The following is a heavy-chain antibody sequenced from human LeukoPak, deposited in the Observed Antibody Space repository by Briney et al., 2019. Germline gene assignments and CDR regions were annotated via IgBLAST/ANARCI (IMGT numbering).Heavy chain of an antibody. CDR3: ARGEALGAFDY. D-gene: IGHD1-26*01. CDR1: GFTFSSYW. CDR2: INSDGSST. Sequence: PGKSLRLSCAASGFTFSSYWMHWVRQAPGKGLVWVSRINSDGSSTSYADSVKGRFTISRDNAKNTLYLQMNSLRAEDTAVYYCARGEALGAFDYWGQGTLVTVSS. V-gene: IGHV3-74*01. J-gene: IGHJ4*02.